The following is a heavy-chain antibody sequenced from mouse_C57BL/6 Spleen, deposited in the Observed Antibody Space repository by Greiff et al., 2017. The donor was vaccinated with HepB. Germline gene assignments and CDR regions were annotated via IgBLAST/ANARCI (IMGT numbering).Heavy chain of an antibody. V-gene: IGHV5-4*03. CDR1: GFTFSSYA. D-gene: IGHD2-1*01. CDR3: AEGGNYGWFAY. J-gene: IGHJ3*01. Sequence: EVKVVESGGGLVKPGGSLKLSCAASGFTFSSYAMPWVRQTPEKRLEWVATISDGGSYTYYPDNVKGRFTISRDNAKNNLYLQMSHLKSEDTAMYYCAEGGNYGWFAYWGQGTLVTVSA. CDR2: ISDGGSYT.